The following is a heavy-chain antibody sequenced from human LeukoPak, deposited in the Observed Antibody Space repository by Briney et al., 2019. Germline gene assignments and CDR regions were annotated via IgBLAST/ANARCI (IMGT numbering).Heavy chain of an antibody. Sequence: GGSLRLSCAASGFTFSSYAMSWVRQAPGKGLEWVSAISGSGGSTYYADSVKGRFTISRDNSKNTLYLQMNSLRAEDTAVYYCAKLGRITMIVVVMDAFDIWGQGTMVTVSS. D-gene: IGHD3-22*01. V-gene: IGHV3-23*01. J-gene: IGHJ3*02. CDR2: ISGSGGST. CDR3: AKLGRITMIVVVMDAFDI. CDR1: GFTFSSYA.